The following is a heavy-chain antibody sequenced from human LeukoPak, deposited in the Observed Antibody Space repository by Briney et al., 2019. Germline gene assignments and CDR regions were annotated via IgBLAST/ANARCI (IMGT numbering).Heavy chain of an antibody. CDR2: IYYSGST. Sequence: PSETLSLTCTVSGGSISSGGYYWSWIRQHPGKGLEWIGYIYYSGSTYYNPSLKSRVTISVDTSKNQFSLKLSSVTAADTAVYWCTIFGADAFDIWGQGTMVTVSS. CDR3: TIFGADAFDI. CDR1: GGSISSGGYY. V-gene: IGHV4-31*03. J-gene: IGHJ3*02. D-gene: IGHD3-3*01.